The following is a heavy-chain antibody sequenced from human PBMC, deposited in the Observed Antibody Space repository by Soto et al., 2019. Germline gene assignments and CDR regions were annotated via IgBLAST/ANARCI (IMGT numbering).Heavy chain of an antibody. D-gene: IGHD1-26*01. J-gene: IGHJ3*02. Sequence: ASVKVSCKASGDTFTANYIHWVRLAPGQGFEWMGWINPKSGGTKYPQKFQGRVTMTRDTSLSTVYMTLTRLTSDDTAVYYCARSGSYYAFDIWGQGTMVTVSS. CDR2: INPKSGGT. V-gene: IGHV1-2*02. CDR1: GDTFTANY. CDR3: ARSGSYYAFDI.